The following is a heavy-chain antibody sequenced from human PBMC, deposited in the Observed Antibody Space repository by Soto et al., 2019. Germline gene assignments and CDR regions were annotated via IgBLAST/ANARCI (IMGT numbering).Heavy chain of an antibody. D-gene: IGHD6-13*01. CDR1: GGNFSSYA. J-gene: IGHJ5*02. V-gene: IGHV1-69*01. CDR2: IVPLFGTT. Sequence: QAQLVQSGAELKKPGSSVKVSCKASGGNFSSYAISWLRQAPGQGLEWMGGIVPLFGTTNYAKKFKGRHMITADESTTTAYMERSSRRFEDTAVYYCARGRGLSWYNWFDPWGQGSPVTVSS. CDR3: ARGRGLSWYNWFDP.